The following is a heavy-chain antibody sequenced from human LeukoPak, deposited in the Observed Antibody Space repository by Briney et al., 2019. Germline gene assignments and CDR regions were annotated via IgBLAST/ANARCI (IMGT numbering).Heavy chain of an antibody. CDR1: GYTFTSYY. D-gene: IGHD4-17*01. J-gene: IGHJ4*02. CDR3: ARSSPTVTTED. Sequence: GASVKVSCKASGYTFTSYYMHWVRQAPGQGLEWMGRIIPIFGIANYAQKFQGRVTITADKSTSTAYMELSSLRSEDTAVYYCARSSPTVTTEDWGQGTLVTVSS. V-gene: IGHV1-69*02. CDR2: IIPIFGIA.